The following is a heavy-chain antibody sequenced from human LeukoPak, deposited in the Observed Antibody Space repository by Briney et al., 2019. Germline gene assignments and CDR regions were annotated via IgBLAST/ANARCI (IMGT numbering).Heavy chain of an antibody. Sequence: GGSLRLSCAASGFTFSKNGMSWVRQAPGKGLEWVSTINDNGANTHYADSVNGRFTISRDNSRTTLLLEMNSLRADDTALYYCTKGDGGYYPVDNWGQGTLVIVSS. CDR2: INDNGANT. D-gene: IGHD1-26*01. V-gene: IGHV3-23*01. CDR1: GFTFSKNG. J-gene: IGHJ4*02. CDR3: TKGDGGYYPVDN.